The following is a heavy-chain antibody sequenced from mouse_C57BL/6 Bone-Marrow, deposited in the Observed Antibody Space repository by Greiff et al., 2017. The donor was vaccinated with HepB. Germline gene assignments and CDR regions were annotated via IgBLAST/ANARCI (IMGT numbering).Heavy chain of an antibody. CDR3: AREGLFITTVVEYYFDY. CDR2: IDPSDSYT. CDR1: GYTFTSYW. Sequence: QVQLQQPGAELVKPGASVKLSCKASGYTFTSYWMQWVKQRPRQGLEWIGEIDPSDSYTNYNQKFKGKATLTVDTSSSTAYMQLSSLTSEDSAVYYCAREGLFITTVVEYYFDYWGQGTTLTVSS. D-gene: IGHD1-1*01. J-gene: IGHJ2*01. V-gene: IGHV1-50*01.